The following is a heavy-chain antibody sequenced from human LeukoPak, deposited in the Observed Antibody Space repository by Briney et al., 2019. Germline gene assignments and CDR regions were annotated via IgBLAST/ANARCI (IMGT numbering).Heavy chain of an antibody. V-gene: IGHV1-2*02. CDR2: INPNSGGT. D-gene: IGHD6-13*01. Sequence: ASVKVSCKASGYTFTGYYMHWVRQAPGQGLEWMGWINPNSGGTNYAQKFQGRVTMTRDTSISTAYMELSRLRSDDTAVHYCARDPRGVTAAGILWGQGTLVTVSS. J-gene: IGHJ4*02. CDR1: GYTFTGYY. CDR3: ARDPRGVTAAGIL.